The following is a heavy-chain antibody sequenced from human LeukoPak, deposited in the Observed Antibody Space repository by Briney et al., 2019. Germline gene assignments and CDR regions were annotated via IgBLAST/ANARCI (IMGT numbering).Heavy chain of an antibody. CDR2: INHSGST. V-gene: IGHV4-34*01. Sequence: SETLSLTCAVYGGSFSGYYWNWIRQPPGKGLEWIGEINHSGSTNYNPSLRSRLTISVDTSKNQFSLKLDSVTAADTAVYYCATTGGYWGQGPLVTVSS. D-gene: IGHD7-27*01. CDR1: GGSFSGYY. J-gene: IGHJ4*02. CDR3: ATTGGY.